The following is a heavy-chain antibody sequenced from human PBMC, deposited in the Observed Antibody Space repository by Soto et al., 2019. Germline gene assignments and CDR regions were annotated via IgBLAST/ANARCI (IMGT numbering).Heavy chain of an antibody. Sequence: QITLKESGPTLVKPTQTLTLTCTFSGFSLSTSGGGVGWIRQSPGKALEWLALIYWDDDKRYSPSLKSRLTITKDTSKNQVVLTMTNMNPVDTAAYYCADRAHIFSAHTWGQGTLVTVSS. CDR2: IYWDDDK. D-gene: IGHD3-9*01. CDR1: GFSLSTSGGG. J-gene: IGHJ4*02. CDR3: ADRAHIFSAHT. V-gene: IGHV2-5*02.